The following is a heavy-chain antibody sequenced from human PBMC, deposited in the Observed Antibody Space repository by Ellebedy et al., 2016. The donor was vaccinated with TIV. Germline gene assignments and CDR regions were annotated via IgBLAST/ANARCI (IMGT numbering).Heavy chain of an antibody. Sequence: GESLKISCAASGFTFSTYAIHWVRQAPGKGLELVAVISYAGSNKYYADSVKGRFTISRDNSKNTLYLQMNSLRTEDTAMFYCARSPQHFYYFDYWGQGTLVTVFS. CDR2: ISYAGSNK. V-gene: IGHV3-30-3*01. D-gene: IGHD3-3*02. J-gene: IGHJ4*02. CDR1: GFTFSTYA. CDR3: ARSPQHFYYFDY.